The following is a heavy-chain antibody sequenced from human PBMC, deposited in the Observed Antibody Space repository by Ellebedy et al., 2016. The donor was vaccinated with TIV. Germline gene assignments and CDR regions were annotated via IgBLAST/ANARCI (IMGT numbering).Heavy chain of an antibody. CDR1: EFTFSTYA. CDR3: AKDLGFYGSGSHY. J-gene: IGHJ4*02. V-gene: IGHV3-30*18. CDR2: ISYDGSNR. D-gene: IGHD3-10*01. Sequence: PGGSLRLSCAASEFTFSTYAMHWVRQAPGKGLEWVASISYDGSNRYYADSVKGRFTISRDNSKNTLYLQMNSLRAEDTAVYYCAKDLGFYGSGSHYWGQGTLVTVSS.